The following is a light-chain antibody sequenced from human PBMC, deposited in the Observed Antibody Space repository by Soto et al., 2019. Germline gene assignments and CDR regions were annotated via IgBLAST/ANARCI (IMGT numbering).Light chain of an antibody. CDR2: EVS. Sequence: QAVVTQPPSASGSPGRSVTISCTGTSSDVGGYDYVSWFQQHPGKAPKLIIYEVSSRPSGVSNRFSGSKSGNTASLTISGLQPEDEADYYCSSYTTSTTVVFGTGTKVTVL. J-gene: IGLJ1*01. CDR3: SSYTTSTTVV. CDR1: SSDVGGYDY. V-gene: IGLV2-14*01.